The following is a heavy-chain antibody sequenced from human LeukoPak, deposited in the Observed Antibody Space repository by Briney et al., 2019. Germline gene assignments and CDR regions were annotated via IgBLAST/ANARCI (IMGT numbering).Heavy chain of an antibody. J-gene: IGHJ4*02. CDR2: ISYDGSNK. CDR1: GFTFSSYA. D-gene: IGHD3-10*01. V-gene: IGHV3-30-3*01. CDR3: ARGYLLWFGEGFDY. Sequence: GGSLRLSCAASGFTFSSYAMHWVRQAPGKGLEWVAVISYDGSNKYYADSVKGRFTISRDNSKNTLYLQMNSLRAEDTAVYYCARGYLLWFGEGFDYWGQGTLVTVSS.